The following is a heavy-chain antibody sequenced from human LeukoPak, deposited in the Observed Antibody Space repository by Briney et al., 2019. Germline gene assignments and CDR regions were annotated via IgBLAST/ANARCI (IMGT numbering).Heavy chain of an antibody. CDR3: ARHAASAYCGGDCYPDY. CDR2: INYSGSI. J-gene: IGHJ4*02. CDR1: GGSISSSSYF. V-gene: IGHV4-39*01. D-gene: IGHD2-21*02. Sequence: KPSETLSLTCTVSGGSISSSSYFWGWIRQPPGKGLEWIGSINYSGSIYYNPSLKSRVTISVDTSKNQFSLKLSSVTAADTAVYYCARHAASAYCGGDCYPDYWGQGTLATVSS.